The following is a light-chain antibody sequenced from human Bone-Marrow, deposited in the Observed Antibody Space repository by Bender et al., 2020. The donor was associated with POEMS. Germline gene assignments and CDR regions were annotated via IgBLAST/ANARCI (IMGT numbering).Light chain of an antibody. CDR2: EDT. Sequence: QSALTQPASVSESPGQSITVSCTGDNTDLGPHSVVSWYQQHPGRVPKVMSYEDTKRPSGVSDRFSASRSGRTASLTISGLQAEDEADYYCSSYDAPTTLVVFGSGTKVSVL. V-gene: IGLV2-23*02. CDR1: NTDLGPHSV. CDR3: SSYDAPTTLVV. J-gene: IGLJ1*01.